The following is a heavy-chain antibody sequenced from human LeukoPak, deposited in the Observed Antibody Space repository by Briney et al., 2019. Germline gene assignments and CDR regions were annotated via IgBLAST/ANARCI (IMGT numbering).Heavy chain of an antibody. CDR2: INPSGGST. D-gene: IGHD6-6*01. CDR3: ARDRLTQAIDY. J-gene: IGHJ4*02. Sequence: ASVKVSCKTSGYTFTSYYMHWVRQAPGQGLEWMGIINPSGGSTSYAQKFQGRVTMTRDTSTSTVYMELSSLRSEDTAVYYCARDRLTQAIDYWGPRTLVTVSS. CDR1: GYTFTSYY. V-gene: IGHV1-46*01.